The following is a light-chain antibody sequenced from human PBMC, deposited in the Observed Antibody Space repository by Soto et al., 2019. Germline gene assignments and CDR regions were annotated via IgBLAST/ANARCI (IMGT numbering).Light chain of an antibody. CDR1: SSDVGGYNY. CDR3: SSYTTSYTLI. Sequence: QSALTQPASVSGSPGQSITISCTGTSSDVGGYNYVSWFQHHPGNAPKLVIYEVTYRPSGVSSRFSASKSGNTASLTISGLQAEDEADYYCSSYTTSYTLIFGGGTKVTVL. J-gene: IGLJ2*01. CDR2: EVT. V-gene: IGLV2-14*01.